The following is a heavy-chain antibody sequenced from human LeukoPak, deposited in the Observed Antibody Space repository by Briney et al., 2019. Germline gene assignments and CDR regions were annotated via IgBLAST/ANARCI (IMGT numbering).Heavy chain of an antibody. CDR3: ARGRANFRGVRGVLDVFDI. J-gene: IGHJ3*02. CDR2: IFYIGST. CDR1: GGSISSYY. Sequence: SETLSLTCTISGGSISSYYWSWIRQPPGKGLEWVGYIFYIGSTNYNPSLKSRVTISVDTSKNQFSLKLSSVTAADTAVYHCARGRANFRGVRGVLDVFDIWGQGTMVTVSS. D-gene: IGHD3-10*01. V-gene: IGHV4-59*01.